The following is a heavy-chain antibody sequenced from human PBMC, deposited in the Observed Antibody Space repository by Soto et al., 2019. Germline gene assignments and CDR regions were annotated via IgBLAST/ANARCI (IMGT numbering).Heavy chain of an antibody. V-gene: IGHV4-4*02. CDR1: GGSISSSNW. J-gene: IGHJ3*02. CDR3: ASLLRREQWLGDAFDI. Sequence: QVQLQESGPGLVKPSGTLSLTCAVSGGSISSSNWWSWVRQPPGKGLEWIGEIYHSGSTNYNPSLKRRVTISVDKSKNQFSLKLSSVTAADTAVYYCASLLRREQWLGDAFDIWGQGTMVTVSS. CDR2: IYHSGST. D-gene: IGHD6-19*01.